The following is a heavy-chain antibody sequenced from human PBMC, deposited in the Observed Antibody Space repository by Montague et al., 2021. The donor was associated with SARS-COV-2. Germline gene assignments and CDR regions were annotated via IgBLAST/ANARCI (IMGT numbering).Heavy chain of an antibody. D-gene: IGHD3-22*01. CDR2: ISYDGSNK. Sequence: SLRLSCAASGFTFSSYAMHWVRQAPGKGLEWVAVISYDGSNKYYVDSVKDRFTISRDNSKNTLYLQMNSLRAEDTAVYYCAREGLGNYYDSSGYYPFDYWGQGPLVTVSS. V-gene: IGHV3-30*04. CDR3: AREGLGNYYDSSGYYPFDY. J-gene: IGHJ4*02. CDR1: GFTFSSYA.